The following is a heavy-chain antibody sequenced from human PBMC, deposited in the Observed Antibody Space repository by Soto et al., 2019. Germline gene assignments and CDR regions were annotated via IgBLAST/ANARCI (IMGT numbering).Heavy chain of an antibody. V-gene: IGHV4-39*01. D-gene: IGHD3-10*01. CDR2: IYYSLST. CDR3: ARSYMVRGVANWFDP. Sequence: PSETLSLTCTVYGGSISSSSYYWGCIRQPPGKGLEWIGSIYYSLSTYYNPSLKSRVTISVDTSKNHFSLKLSSVTAADTAVYYCARSYMVRGVANWFDPWGQGTLVTVS. J-gene: IGHJ5*02. CDR1: GGSISSSSYY.